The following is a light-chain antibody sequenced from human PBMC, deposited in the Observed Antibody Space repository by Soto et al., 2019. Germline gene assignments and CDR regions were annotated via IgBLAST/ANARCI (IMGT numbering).Light chain of an antibody. Sequence: DIQMTQSPSTLSASVGDTVTITCRASQSISSWLAWYQQKPGKAPKLLIYKASSLHSWVPSRFSGIGSGTEFTLTISSLQPDDFATYYCQQYNFYSRTFGQGTKVEIK. J-gene: IGKJ1*01. CDR1: QSISSW. CDR2: KAS. CDR3: QQYNFYSRT. V-gene: IGKV1-5*03.